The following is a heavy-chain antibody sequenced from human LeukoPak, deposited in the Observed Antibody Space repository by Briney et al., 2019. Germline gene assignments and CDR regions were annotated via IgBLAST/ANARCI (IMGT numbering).Heavy chain of an antibody. J-gene: IGHJ4*02. D-gene: IGHD1-1*01. CDR1: GGSISSGGYS. Sequence: SETLSLTCAVSGGSISSGGYSWSWIRQPPGKGLEWIGYIYHSGSTNYNPSLKSRVTISVDTSKNQFSLKLSSVTAADTAVYYCARHGAGTTGFAFDYWGQGTLVTVSS. V-gene: IGHV4-30-2*01. CDR2: IYHSGST. CDR3: ARHGAGTTGFAFDY.